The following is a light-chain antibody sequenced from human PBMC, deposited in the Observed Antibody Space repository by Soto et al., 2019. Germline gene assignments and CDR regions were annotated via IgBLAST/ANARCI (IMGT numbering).Light chain of an antibody. V-gene: IGKV1-5*03. J-gene: IGKJ1*01. Sequence: DIQMTQSPSTLSASVGDRVTITCRASQSINSWLAWYQQKPGKAPKLLIQKASSLESGVPSRFSGSASGTEFPLTISRLQPDDFATYYCQQYKTYSRTFGQGTKVEIK. CDR3: QQYKTYSRT. CDR1: QSINSW. CDR2: KAS.